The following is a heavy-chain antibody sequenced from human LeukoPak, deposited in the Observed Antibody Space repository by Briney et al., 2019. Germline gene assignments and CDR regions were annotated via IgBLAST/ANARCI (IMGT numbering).Heavy chain of an antibody. Sequence: GESLKISCKGSGYSFTSYWIGWVRQMPGKGLEWMGIMYLGDSETRYSPFFQGQVTISADKSISTVFLQWSSLKASDTAMYYCVRHEGSISGWPFDYWGQGTLVTVSS. CDR3: VRHEGSISGWPFDY. J-gene: IGHJ4*02. D-gene: IGHD6-19*01. CDR2: MYLGDSET. V-gene: IGHV5-51*01. CDR1: GYSFTSYW.